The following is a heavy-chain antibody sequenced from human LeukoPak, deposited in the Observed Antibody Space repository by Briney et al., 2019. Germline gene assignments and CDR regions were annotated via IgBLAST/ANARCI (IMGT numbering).Heavy chain of an antibody. CDR3: AKYEDY. CDR2: ISYGGSNK. J-gene: IGHJ4*02. CDR1: GFTFSSYG. V-gene: IGHV3-30*18. D-gene: IGHD2-8*01. Sequence: RPGGSLRLSCAASGFTFSSYGMHWVRQAPGKGLEWVAVISYGGSNKYYADSVKGRFTISRDNSKNTLYLQMNSLRAEDTAVYYCAKYEDYWGQGTLVTVSS.